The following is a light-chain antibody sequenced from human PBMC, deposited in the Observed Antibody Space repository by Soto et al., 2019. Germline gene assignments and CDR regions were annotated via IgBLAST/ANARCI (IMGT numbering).Light chain of an antibody. J-gene: IGKJ4*01. CDR2: GAS. V-gene: IGKV3-20*01. Sequence: EIVLTQSPGTLSLSPGERATLSCRASQSLSSTYLAWYQQKPGQAPRLLIYGASSRATGIPDRFIGSGSATDDPLTSSRLEPEDFAVYHCQQYGNSPPTVGGGTKVEI. CDR3: QQYGNSPPT. CDR1: QSLSSTY.